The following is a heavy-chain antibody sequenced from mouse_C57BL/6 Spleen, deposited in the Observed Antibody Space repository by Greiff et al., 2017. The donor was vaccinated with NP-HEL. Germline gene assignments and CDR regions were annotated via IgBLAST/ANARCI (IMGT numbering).Heavy chain of an antibody. CDR1: GYAFSSSW. V-gene: IGHV1-82*01. D-gene: IGHD1-1*01. J-gene: IGHJ3*01. CDR3: ARDDYGAWFAY. CDR2: IYPGDGDT. Sequence: VQLVESGPELVKPGASVKISCKASGYAFSSSWMNWVKQRPGKGLEWIGRIYPGDGDTNYNGKFKGKATLTADKSSSTAYMQHSSLTSEDSAVYFCARDDYGAWFAYWGQGTLVTVSA.